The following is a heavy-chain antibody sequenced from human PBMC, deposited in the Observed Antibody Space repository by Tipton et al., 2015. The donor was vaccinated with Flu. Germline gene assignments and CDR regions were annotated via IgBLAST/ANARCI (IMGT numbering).Heavy chain of an antibody. Sequence: TLSLTCTVSGGSISSGSYYWSWIRQPAGKGLGWIGRIYTSGSTNYNPSLKSRVTISVDTSKNQFSLKLSSVTAADTAVYYCARVRSYYDSSGYYYAFDYWGQGTLVTVSS. CDR2: IYTSGST. CDR1: GGSISSGSYY. CDR3: ARVRSYYDSSGYYYAFDY. D-gene: IGHD3-22*01. V-gene: IGHV4-61*02. J-gene: IGHJ4*02.